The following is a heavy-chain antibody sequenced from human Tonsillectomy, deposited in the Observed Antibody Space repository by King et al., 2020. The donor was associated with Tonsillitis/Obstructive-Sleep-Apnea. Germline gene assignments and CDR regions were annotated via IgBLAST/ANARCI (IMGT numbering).Heavy chain of an antibody. V-gene: IGHV3-33*01. J-gene: IGHJ4*02. Sequence: QVKLVESGGGVVQPGRSLRLSCAASGFTFSSYGMHWVRQAPGKGLEWVAVIWYDGSNKYYADSVKGRFTISRDNSKNTLYLQMNSLRAEDTAVYYCARGVRSNYYFDYWGQGTLVTVSS. CDR2: IWYDGSNK. CDR1: GFTFSSYG. CDR3: ARGVRSNYYFDY. D-gene: IGHD4-11*01.